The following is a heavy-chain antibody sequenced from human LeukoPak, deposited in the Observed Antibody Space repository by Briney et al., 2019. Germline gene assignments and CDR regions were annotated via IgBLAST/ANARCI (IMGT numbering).Heavy chain of an antibody. J-gene: IGHJ5*02. CDR1: GYSISLGYY. CDR2: IYQSGST. CDR3: ARGDIVVVPAAMSFRGNWFDP. D-gene: IGHD2-2*01. V-gene: IGHV4-38-2*02. Sequence: PSETLSLTCTVSGYSISLGYYWGWIRQPQGKGLEWSWRIYQSGSTYYNPSLKTRVTISVDTSKNHFSLKLSSVNAADTGVYYCARGDIVVVPAAMSFRGNWFDPWGQGTLVTVSS.